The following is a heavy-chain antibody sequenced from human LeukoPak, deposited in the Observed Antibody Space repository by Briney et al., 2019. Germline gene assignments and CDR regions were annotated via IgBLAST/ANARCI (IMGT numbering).Heavy chain of an antibody. CDR3: ARGGGFCGSTSCYGIDS. V-gene: IGHV3-48*01. CDR1: GFPFSSYS. D-gene: IGHD2-2*01. CDR2: ISSSSPTI. J-gene: IGHJ4*02. Sequence: PGGSLRLSCAASGFPFSSYSMHWVRQAPGKGLGWLSYISSSSPTIYNADSVRGRFTISRDTAKNSLFLQMNSLRAEDTAVYSCARGGGFCGSTSCYGIDSWGQGTLVTVSS.